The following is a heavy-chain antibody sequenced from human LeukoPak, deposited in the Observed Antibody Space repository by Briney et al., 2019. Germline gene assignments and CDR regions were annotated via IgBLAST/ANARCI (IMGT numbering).Heavy chain of an antibody. CDR1: GYTFTGYY. CDR2: INPNSGGT. Sequence: GASVKVSCKASGYTFTGYYMHWVRQAPGQGLEWMGWINPNSGGTNYAQKFQGRVTMTRDTSISTAYMELSRLRSDDTAVYYCARDLTGRGDYAGDYWGQGTLVTVSS. D-gene: IGHD4-17*01. CDR3: ARDLTGRGDYAGDY. J-gene: IGHJ4*02. V-gene: IGHV1-2*02.